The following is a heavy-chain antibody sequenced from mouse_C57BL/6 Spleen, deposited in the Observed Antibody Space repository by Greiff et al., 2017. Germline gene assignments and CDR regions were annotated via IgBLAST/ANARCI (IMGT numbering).Heavy chain of an antibody. D-gene: IGHD1-1*01. J-gene: IGHJ1*03. CDR1: GFTFSSYA. V-gene: IGHV5-4*01. Sequence: EVQLVESGGGLVKPGGSLKLSCAASGFTFSSYAMSWVRQTPEKRLEWVATISDGGSYTYYPDNVKGRFTISRDNAKNNLYLQMSHLKSEDTAMYYCARGGLTTVVANWYFDVWGTGTTVTVSS. CDR3: ARGGLTTVVANWYFDV. CDR2: ISDGGSYT.